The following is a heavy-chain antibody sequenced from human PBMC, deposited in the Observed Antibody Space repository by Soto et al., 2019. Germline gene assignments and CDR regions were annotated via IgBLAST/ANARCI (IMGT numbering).Heavy chain of an antibody. D-gene: IGHD2-8*01. CDR2: ISGSGGST. CDR1: VFTFSSYA. Sequence: PVGSLRLSCASSVFTFSSYAMSCVRHSPGKWLEWVSAISGSGGSTYYADSVKGRFTISRDNSKNTLYLQMNSLRAEDTAVYYCAKFRMVYDLYFEYWGQGTPVIVS. V-gene: IGHV3-23*01. J-gene: IGHJ4*02. CDR3: AKFRMVYDLYFEY.